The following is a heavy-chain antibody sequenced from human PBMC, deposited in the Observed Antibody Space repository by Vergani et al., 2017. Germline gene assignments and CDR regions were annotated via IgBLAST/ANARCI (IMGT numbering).Heavy chain of an antibody. CDR1: GGSFSGYY. Sequence: QVQLQQWGAGLLKPSETLSLTCAVYGGSFSGYYWSWIRQPPGKGLEWIGKINHSGSTNYNPSLQSRVTISVDTSKNLFSLKLSSVTVADTAVYYCARDVVARMSHDWFDPWGQGTLVTVSS. CDR2: INHSGST. V-gene: IGHV4-34*01. J-gene: IGHJ5*02. D-gene: IGHD5-12*01. CDR3: ARDVVARMSHDWFDP.